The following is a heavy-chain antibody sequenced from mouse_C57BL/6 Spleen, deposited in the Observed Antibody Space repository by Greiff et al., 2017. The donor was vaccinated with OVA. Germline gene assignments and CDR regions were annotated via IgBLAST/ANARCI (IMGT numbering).Heavy chain of an antibody. J-gene: IGHJ2*01. CDR3: AREGGSFDY. CDR2: IYPGDGDT. Sequence: QVQLQQSGPELVKPGASVKISCKASGYAFSSSWMNWVKQRPGKGLEWIGRIYPGDGDTNYNGKFKGKATLTVDKSSSTAYMQLSSLTSEDSAVYFCAREGGSFDYWGQGTTLTVSS. CDR1: GYAFSSSW. V-gene: IGHV1-82*01.